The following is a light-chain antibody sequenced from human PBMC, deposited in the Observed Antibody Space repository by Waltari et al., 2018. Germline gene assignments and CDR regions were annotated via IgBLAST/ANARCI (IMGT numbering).Light chain of an antibody. J-gene: IGLJ1*01. CDR2: EVS. V-gene: IGLV2-8*01. CDR1: SSDVGGYNY. Sequence: QSALTQPPSASGSPGPSLTISCTGTSSDVGGYNYFAWYQPHPGKAPKLMIYEVSKRPSGVPDRVSGSKSGNTASLTVSGLQAEDEADYYCSSYAGSIYVFGTGTKVTVL. CDR3: SSYAGSIYV.